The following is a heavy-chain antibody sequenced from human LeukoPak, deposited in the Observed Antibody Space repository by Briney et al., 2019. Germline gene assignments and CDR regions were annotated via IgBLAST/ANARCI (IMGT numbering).Heavy chain of an antibody. J-gene: IGHJ5*02. CDR3: ARGPNYYGDYWRPVSEHAWFDP. CDR2: IYYSGST. D-gene: IGHD4-17*01. V-gene: IGHV4-61*08. Sequence: SETLSLTCTVSGGSISSGGYYWSWIRQPPGKGLEWIGYIYYSGSTNYNPSLKSRVTISVDTSKNQFSLKLSSVTAADTAVYYCARGPNYYGDYWRPVSEHAWFDPWGQGTLVTVSS. CDR1: GGSISSGGYY.